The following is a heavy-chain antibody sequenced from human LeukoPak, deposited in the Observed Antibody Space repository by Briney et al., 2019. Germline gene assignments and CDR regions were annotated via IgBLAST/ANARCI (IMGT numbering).Heavy chain of an antibody. J-gene: IGHJ4*02. Sequence: SETLSLTCTVSGGPISSYYWSWIRQPPGKGLEWNGYIYYSGSTNYNPSLKSRVTISVDTSKNQFSLKLSSVTAADTAVYYCARDTTGGYGEFDYWGQGTLVTVSS. CDR3: ARDTTGGYGEFDY. V-gene: IGHV4-59*01. CDR1: GGPISSYY. CDR2: IYYSGST. D-gene: IGHD1-26*01.